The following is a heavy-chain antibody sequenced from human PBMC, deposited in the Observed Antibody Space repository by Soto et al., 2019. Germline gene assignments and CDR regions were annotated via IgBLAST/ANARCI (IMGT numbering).Heavy chain of an antibody. Sequence: PSETLSLTCTVSGGSVSNDNFYWSWIRQPPGKGLEWIGYVHSSGITNYNPSLKRRVTISVDTSRNQFSLRLSSATAADTAVYYCARGLNMGQLPYHFDHWGQGTLVTVSS. CDR1: GGSVSNDNFY. J-gene: IGHJ5*02. CDR2: VHSSGIT. CDR3: ARGLNMGQLPYHFDH. D-gene: IGHD3-16*01. V-gene: IGHV4-61*01.